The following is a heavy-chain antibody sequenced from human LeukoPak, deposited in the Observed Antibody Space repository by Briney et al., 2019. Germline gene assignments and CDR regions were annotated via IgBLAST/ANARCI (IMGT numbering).Heavy chain of an antibody. V-gene: IGHV4-59*01. CDR2: IYYSGST. CDR3: ARTSRDSSGYYYYFDY. CDR1: GGSISSYY. J-gene: IGHJ4*02. D-gene: IGHD3-22*01. Sequence: SETLSLTCTVSGGSISSYYWSWLRQPPGKGLEWIGYIYYSGSTNYNPSLKSRVTISVDTSKNQFSLKLSSVTAADTAVYYCARTSRDSSGYYYYFDYWGQGTLVTVSS.